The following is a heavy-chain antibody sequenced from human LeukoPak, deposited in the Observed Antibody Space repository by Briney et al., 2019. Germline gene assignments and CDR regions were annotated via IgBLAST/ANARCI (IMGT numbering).Heavy chain of an antibody. Sequence: PGGSLRLSCAASGFTFSSYAMSWVRQAPGKGLEWVSAISGSGGSTYYADSVKGRFTISRDNSKNTLYLQMNSLRAEDTAVYYCAKVGYCSSTSCYHWVGYYYGMDVWGQGTTVTVSS. D-gene: IGHD2-2*01. CDR3: AKVGYCSSTSCYHWVGYYYGMDV. V-gene: IGHV3-23*01. J-gene: IGHJ6*02. CDR2: ISGSGGST. CDR1: GFTFSSYA.